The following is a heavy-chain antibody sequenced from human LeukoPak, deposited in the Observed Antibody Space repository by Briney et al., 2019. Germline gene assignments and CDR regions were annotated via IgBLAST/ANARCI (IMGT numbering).Heavy chain of an antibody. Sequence: GGSLRLSCAASGFTVSSYGMHWLRQAPGQGLEWVAFIRYDGSNKYYTDSVKGRFTISRDNSKNTLYLQMNSLRAEDTAVYYCAKDNWRWGQGTLVTVSS. J-gene: IGHJ4*02. V-gene: IGHV3-30*02. CDR3: AKDNWR. CDR1: GFTVSSYG. CDR2: IRYDGSNK.